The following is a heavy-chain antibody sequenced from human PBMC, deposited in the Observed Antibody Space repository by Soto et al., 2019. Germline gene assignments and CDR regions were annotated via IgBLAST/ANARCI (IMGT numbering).Heavy chain of an antibody. CDR2: INPSSGGT. CDR3: ATGYCSSNGSQHYFDS. CDR1: GYPFSGRY. V-gene: IGHV1-2*02. Sequence: SVKVSCKASGYPFSGRYLHWVRQAPGQGLEWMALINPSSGGTNYAQKFQGRVTMTWDTSIRTAYMEMSSLTSDDTAIYYCATGYCSSNGSQHYFDSWR. D-gene: IGHD2-2*01. J-gene: IGHJ4*01.